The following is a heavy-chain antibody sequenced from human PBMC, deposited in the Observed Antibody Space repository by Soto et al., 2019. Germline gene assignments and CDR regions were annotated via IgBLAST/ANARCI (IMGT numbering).Heavy chain of an antibody. CDR3: ARRGRSASGSYYFDY. J-gene: IGHJ4*02. Sequence: QLQLQESGPGLVKPSETLSLTCTVSGGSISNSSYYWGWIRQPPGMGLEWIGHIYYSGSTYYYSPSLKSRITISVDTSNNQFSLDLTSVTAADTAVYYCARRGRSASGSYYFDYWGQGTLVTVSS. V-gene: IGHV4-39*01. CDR1: GGSISNSSYY. D-gene: IGHD3-10*01. CDR2: IYYSGST.